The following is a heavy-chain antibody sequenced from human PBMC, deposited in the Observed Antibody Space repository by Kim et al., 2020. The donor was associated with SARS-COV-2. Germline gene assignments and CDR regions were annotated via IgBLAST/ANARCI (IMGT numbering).Heavy chain of an antibody. J-gene: IGHJ4*02. CDR2: ST. Sequence: STNYNPSLKSRVTISVDTSKTQFSLKLSSVTAADTAVYYCARVPVGAIDYWGQGTLVTVSS. CDR3: ARVPVGAIDY. V-gene: IGHV4-34*01. D-gene: IGHD1-26*01.